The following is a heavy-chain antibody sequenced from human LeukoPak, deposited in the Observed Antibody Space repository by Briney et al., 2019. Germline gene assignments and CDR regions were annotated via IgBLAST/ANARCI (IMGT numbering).Heavy chain of an antibody. CDR1: GGSFSGYY. CDR3: ARLVGVTMIVVVITAAFY. V-gene: IGHV4-34*01. Sequence: PSETLSLTCAVYGGSFSGYYWSWIRQPPGRGLEWIGEINHSGSTNYNPSPKSRVTISVDTSKNQFSLKLSSVTGADTAVYYCARLVGVTMIVVVITAAFYWGQGTLVTVSS. CDR2: INHSGST. D-gene: IGHD3-22*01. J-gene: IGHJ4*02.